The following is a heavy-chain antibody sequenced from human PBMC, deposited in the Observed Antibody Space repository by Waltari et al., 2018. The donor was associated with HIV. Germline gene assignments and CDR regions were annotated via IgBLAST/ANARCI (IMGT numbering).Heavy chain of an antibody. CDR3: AKGDCNSPSCPFDF. D-gene: IGHD2-2*01. CDR2: ISGSSNST. V-gene: IGHV3-23*01. J-gene: IGHJ4*02. CDR1: GFIFSSYA. Sequence: EVQLLESGGGLIEPGGSLRLSCVGSGFIFSSYAMSWVRKAPGKGLEWVSGISGSSNSTYYAGSVKGRFIISRDNSKNTVFLQMNSLRAEDTAVYYCAKGDCNSPSCPFDFWGQVTLVTVSS.